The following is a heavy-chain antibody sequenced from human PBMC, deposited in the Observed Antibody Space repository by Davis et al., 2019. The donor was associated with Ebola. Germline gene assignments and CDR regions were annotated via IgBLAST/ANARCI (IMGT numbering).Heavy chain of an antibody. V-gene: IGHV4-59*08. D-gene: IGHD3-22*01. CDR3: ARHVFYSDSSGYYFYFDY. CDR2: IFHSGST. CDR1: GGFISSDY. Sequence: MPSETLSLTCTVSGGFISSDYWSWIRRPPGKGLEWIGYIFHSGSTSYNPSLKSRVTISVDTSKNQFSLQLSSVTAADTAVYYCARHVFYSDSSGYYFYFDYWGQGTLVTVSS. J-gene: IGHJ4*02.